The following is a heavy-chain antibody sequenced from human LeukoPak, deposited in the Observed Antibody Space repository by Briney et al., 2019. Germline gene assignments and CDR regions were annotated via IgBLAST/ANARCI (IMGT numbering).Heavy chain of an antibody. Sequence: GGSLRLSCAASGFTFSSYWMIWVRQAPGKGLEWVANIKQDGSEKYYVDSVKGRFTISRDNAKNSVYLQMNSLRVEDTAVYYCARDFFRRSGSYYDYWGQGTLVTVSS. CDR1: GFTFSSYW. D-gene: IGHD1-26*01. CDR2: IKQDGSEK. V-gene: IGHV3-7*01. J-gene: IGHJ4*02. CDR3: ARDFFRRSGSYYDY.